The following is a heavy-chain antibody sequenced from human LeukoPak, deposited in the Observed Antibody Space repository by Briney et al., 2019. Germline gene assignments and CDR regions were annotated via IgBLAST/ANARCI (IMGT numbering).Heavy chain of an antibody. V-gene: IGHV4-4*09. CDR2: IHSNGYT. Sequence: SETLSLTCTVSGGSISGYYWSWIPQPPGQGLEGIAYIHSNGYTNYNPSLKSRVTVSVDTSKNPSSLKVTSVTAADTAMYYCTKREGPMSGSYDYFDPWGQGTLVTVS. CDR3: TKREGPMSGSYDYFDP. CDR1: GGSISGYY. D-gene: IGHD1-26*01. J-gene: IGHJ5*02.